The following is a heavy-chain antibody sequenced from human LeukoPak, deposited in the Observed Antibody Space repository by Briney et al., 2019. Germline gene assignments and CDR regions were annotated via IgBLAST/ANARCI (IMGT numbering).Heavy chain of an antibody. Sequence: ASVKVSCKASGYTFTSYYMHWVRRAPGQGLEWMGIINPSGGSTSYAQKFQGRVTMTRDTSTSTVYMELSSLRSEDTAVYYCARGRRGKYYDILTGYSTHDYWGQGTLVTVSS. CDR3: ARGRRGKYYDILTGYSTHDY. CDR2: INPSGGST. J-gene: IGHJ4*02. D-gene: IGHD3-9*01. CDR1: GYTFTSYY. V-gene: IGHV1-46*01.